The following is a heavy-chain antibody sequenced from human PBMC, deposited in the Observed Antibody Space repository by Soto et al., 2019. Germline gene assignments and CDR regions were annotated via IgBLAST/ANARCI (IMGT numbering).Heavy chain of an antibody. V-gene: IGHV4-34*01. CDR3: AREGYCSSTSCYGGPFDYYYYYMDV. CDR2: INHSGST. D-gene: IGHD2-2*01. CDR1: GGSFSGYY. Sequence: SETLSLTCAVYGGSFSGYYWSWFSQPPGKGLEWIGEINHSGSTNYNPSLKSRVTISVDTSKNQFSLKLSSVTAADTAVYYCAREGYCSSTSCYGGPFDYYYYYMDVWGKGTTVTVSS. J-gene: IGHJ6*03.